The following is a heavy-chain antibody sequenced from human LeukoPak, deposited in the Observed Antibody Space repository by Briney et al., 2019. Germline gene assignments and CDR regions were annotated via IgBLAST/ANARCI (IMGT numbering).Heavy chain of an antibody. D-gene: IGHD3-3*01. Sequence: GGSLRLSCAASGFTFSSSEMNWVRQAPGKGLEWVSYISSSGSTIYYADSVKGRFTISRDNAKNSLYLQMNSLRAEDTAVSYCARGYDFWSGYSGFDYWGQGTLVTVSS. CDR1: GFTFSSSE. CDR2: ISSSGSTI. J-gene: IGHJ4*02. CDR3: ARGYDFWSGYSGFDY. V-gene: IGHV3-48*03.